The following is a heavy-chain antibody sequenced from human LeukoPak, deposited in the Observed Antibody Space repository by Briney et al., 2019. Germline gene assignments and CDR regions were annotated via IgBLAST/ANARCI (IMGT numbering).Heavy chain of an antibody. CDR2: IYYSGST. Sequence: SETLSLTCTVSGGSISSYYWSWIRQPPGKGLEWIGYIYYSGSTNYNPSLKSRVTISVDTSKDQFSLKLSSVTAADTAVYYCATIGGSDYYDSKRALDYWGQGTLVTVSS. V-gene: IGHV4-59*01. D-gene: IGHD3-22*01. CDR1: GGSISSYY. CDR3: ATIGGSDYYDSKRALDY. J-gene: IGHJ4*02.